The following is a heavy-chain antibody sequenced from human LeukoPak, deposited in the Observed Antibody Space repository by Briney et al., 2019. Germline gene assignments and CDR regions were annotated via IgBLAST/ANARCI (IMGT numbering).Heavy chain of an antibody. D-gene: IGHD6-19*01. Sequence: SETLSLTCAVYGGSFSGYYWSWIRQPPGKGLEWIGRIYTTESTNYNPSLKSRVTMSVDTSKNQFSLKVTSVTAADTAVYYCARAHIYSSGWFFDRWGQGTLVTVSS. CDR2: IYTTEST. V-gene: IGHV4-59*10. CDR3: ARAHIYSSGWFFDR. CDR1: GGSFSGYY. J-gene: IGHJ4*02.